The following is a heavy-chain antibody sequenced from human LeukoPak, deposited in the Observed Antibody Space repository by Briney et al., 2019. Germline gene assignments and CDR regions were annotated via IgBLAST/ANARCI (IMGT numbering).Heavy chain of an antibody. Sequence: ASVKVSCKASGGTFSSYAISWVRQAPGQGLEWMGWINTNTGNPTYAQGFTGRFVFSLDTSVTTAYLQISGLKTEDTAVYYCARALSIAAAAGGYWGQGTLVTVSS. V-gene: IGHV7-4-1*02. D-gene: IGHD6-13*01. CDR3: ARALSIAAAAGGY. J-gene: IGHJ4*02. CDR1: GGTFSSYA. CDR2: INTNTGNP.